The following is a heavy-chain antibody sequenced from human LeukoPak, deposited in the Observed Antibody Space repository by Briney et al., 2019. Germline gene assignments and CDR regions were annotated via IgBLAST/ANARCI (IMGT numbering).Heavy chain of an antibody. D-gene: IGHD4-17*01. J-gene: IGHJ6*03. Sequence: PGGSLRLSCAASGFTFSSYGIHWVRQAPGKGLEWVAFIRYDGSNKYYADSVKGRFTISRDNSKNTLYLQMNSLRAEDTAVYYCAKDQPTVTAAFYYYYYYMDVWGKGTTVTISS. CDR1: GFTFSSYG. CDR2: IRYDGSNK. V-gene: IGHV3-30*02. CDR3: AKDQPTVTAAFYYYYYYMDV.